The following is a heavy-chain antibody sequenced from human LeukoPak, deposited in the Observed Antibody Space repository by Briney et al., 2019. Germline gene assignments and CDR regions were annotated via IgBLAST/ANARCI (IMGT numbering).Heavy chain of an antibody. CDR1: GGTFSSYA. CDR3: ARPSLNYYYGMDV. J-gene: IGHJ6*02. CDR2: IIPILGIA. V-gene: IGHV1-69*04. D-gene: IGHD3-16*01. Sequence: SVKVSCKASGGTFSSYAISWVRQAPGQGLEWMGRIIPILGIANYAQKFQGRVTITADKSTSTAYMELSSLRSEDTAVYYCARPSLNYYYGMDVWGQGTTVTVSS.